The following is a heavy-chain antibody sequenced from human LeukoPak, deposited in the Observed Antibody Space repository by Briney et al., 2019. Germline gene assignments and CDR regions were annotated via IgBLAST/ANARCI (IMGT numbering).Heavy chain of an antibody. V-gene: IGHV3-64*02. CDR1: GFTFSSYS. CDR2: ISSNGDNT. J-gene: IGHJ4*02. CDR3: AREVDRVFDY. D-gene: IGHD2-2*01. Sequence: GGSLRLSCAASGFTFSSYSMHWLRQAPGKGLAYVSAISSNGDNTYYAGSVKGRFTISRDNSKNTLYLQTGSLRVEDMGVYYCAREVDRVFDYWGQGNLVTVSS.